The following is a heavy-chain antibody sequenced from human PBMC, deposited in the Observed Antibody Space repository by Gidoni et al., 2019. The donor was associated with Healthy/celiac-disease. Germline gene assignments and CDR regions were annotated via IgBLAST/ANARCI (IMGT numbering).Heavy chain of an antibody. V-gene: IGHV3-23*01. D-gene: IGHD3-3*01. CDR3: AKDTRVRYDFWSGYTYYYYGMDV. CDR2: ISGSGGST. J-gene: IGHJ6*02. Sequence: EVQLLESGGGLVQPGGSLRLSCAASGFTFSSYAMSWVRQAPGKGLGWVSAISGSGGSTYYADSVKGRFTISRDNSKNTLYLQMNSLRAEDTAVYYCAKDTRVRYDFWSGYTYYYYGMDVWGQGTTVTVSS. CDR1: GFTFSSYA.